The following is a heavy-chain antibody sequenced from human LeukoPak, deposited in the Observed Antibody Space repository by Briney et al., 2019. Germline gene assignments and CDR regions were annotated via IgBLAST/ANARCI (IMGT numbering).Heavy chain of an antibody. CDR3: ARGGTAKGHFDY. Sequence: SETLSLTCTVPGGSISNYYWTWIRQPPGKGLEWIGYIYYSGSTNYNPSLKSRVTISLDTPRNQFSLRLTSVTAADTAVYYCARGGTAKGHFDYWGQGTLVTVSS. CDR1: GGSISNYY. CDR2: IYYSGST. J-gene: IGHJ4*02. D-gene: IGHD6-13*01. V-gene: IGHV4-59*08.